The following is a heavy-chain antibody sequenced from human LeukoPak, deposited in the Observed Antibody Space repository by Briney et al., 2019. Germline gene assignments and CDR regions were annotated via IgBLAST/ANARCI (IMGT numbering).Heavy chain of an antibody. V-gene: IGHV4-59*12. CDR1: GGSISSYY. J-gene: IGHJ4*02. D-gene: IGHD3-10*01. Sequence: SETLSLTCTVSGGSISSYYWSWIRQPPGKGLEWIGYIYYSGSTNYNPSLKSRVTISVDTSKNQFSLKLSSVTAADTAVYYCARRTKPKYYYGSGSYYFDYWGQGTLVTVSS. CDR2: IYYSGST. CDR3: ARRTKPKYYYGSGSYYFDY.